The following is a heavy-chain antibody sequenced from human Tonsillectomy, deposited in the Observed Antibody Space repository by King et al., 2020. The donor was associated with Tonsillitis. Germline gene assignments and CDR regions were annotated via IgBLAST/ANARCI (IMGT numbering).Heavy chain of an antibody. CDR2: IIHNGGT. D-gene: IGHD5-12*01. CDR3: ARTSRGYSGYGHFDF. CDR1: GGSITTNDYS. Sequence: QLQESGSGVVEPSQTLSLTCTVPGGSITTNDYSWSWIRQPPGKGLEGIWYIIHNGGTFYNPSLSGRVTMSVDRSKNQFSLAVHSVNAADTAVYYCARTSRGYSGYGHFDFWGQGVLVPVSS. V-gene: IGHV4-30-2*01. J-gene: IGHJ4*02.